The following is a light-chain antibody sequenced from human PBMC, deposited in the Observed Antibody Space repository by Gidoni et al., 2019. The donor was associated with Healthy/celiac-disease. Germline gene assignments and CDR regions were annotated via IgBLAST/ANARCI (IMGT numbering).Light chain of an antibody. CDR1: QGIRND. CDR2: AAS. Sequence: AIQMTQSPSSRSASVGDRVTITCRASQGIRNDSCWYQQTPGKAPKLLIYAASSVQSGVPSSSSGRSAGTDFPLTISSQQPDDFATYYWLQDYCYPWTFGQGTKLEIK. CDR3: LQDYCYPWT. V-gene: IGKV1-6*01. J-gene: IGKJ1*01.